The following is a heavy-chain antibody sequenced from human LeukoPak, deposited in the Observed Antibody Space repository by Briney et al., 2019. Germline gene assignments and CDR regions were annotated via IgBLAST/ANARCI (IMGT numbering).Heavy chain of an antibody. CDR2: ISGSGGST. Sequence: GGSLRLSCAASGFTFSSYAMIWVRQAPPKGMEWVSAISGSGGSTYYPHSVKGRFTISRDNSNNTLYLQMNSPRAEDTAVYYCAKVSDMVRGVTVDYWGQGTLVTVSS. D-gene: IGHD3-10*01. V-gene: IGHV3-23*01. J-gene: IGHJ4*02. CDR1: GFTFSSYA. CDR3: AKVSDMVRGVTVDY.